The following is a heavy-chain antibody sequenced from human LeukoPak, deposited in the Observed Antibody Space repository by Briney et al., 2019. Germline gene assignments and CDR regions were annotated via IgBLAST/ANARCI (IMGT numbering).Heavy chain of an antibody. V-gene: IGHV4-39*07. CDR2: IYYSGST. CDR3: ARLLGVYFDY. J-gene: IGHJ4*02. Sequence: PSETLSLTCTVSGDSISSSSYYWGWIRQPPGKGLEWIGSIYYSGSTNYNPSLKSRVTISVDTSKNQFSLKLSSVTAADTAVYYCARLLGVYFDYWGQGTLVTVSS. CDR1: GDSISSSSYY. D-gene: IGHD3-16*01.